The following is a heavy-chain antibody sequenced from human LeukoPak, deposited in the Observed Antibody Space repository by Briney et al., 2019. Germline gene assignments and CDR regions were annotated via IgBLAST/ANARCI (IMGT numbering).Heavy chain of an antibody. V-gene: IGHV1-2*02. D-gene: IGHD4-17*01. J-gene: IGHJ4*02. CDR3: ARVGGDYGPFDY. Sequence: AASAKVSCKASGYTFTGYYMHWVRQAPGQGLEWMGWINPNSGGTNYAQKFQGRVTMTRDTSISTAYMELSRLRSDDTAVYYCARVGGDYGPFDYWGQGTLVTVSS. CDR1: GYTFTGYY. CDR2: INPNSGGT.